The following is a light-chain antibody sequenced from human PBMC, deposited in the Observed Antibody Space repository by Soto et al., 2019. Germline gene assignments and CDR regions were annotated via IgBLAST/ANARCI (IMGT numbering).Light chain of an antibody. Sequence: DIVMTQSPDSLAVSLGERATINCKSSQSVLYSPNNKNYLAWYQQKPGQPPKLRIYWASTRQSGVPDRFSGSGSGTDFTLTISSLQAEDVALYYCQQYYSTPLTFGQGTQVEIK. J-gene: IGKJ1*01. CDR3: QQYYSTPLT. V-gene: IGKV4-1*01. CDR1: QSVLYSPNNKNY. CDR2: WAS.